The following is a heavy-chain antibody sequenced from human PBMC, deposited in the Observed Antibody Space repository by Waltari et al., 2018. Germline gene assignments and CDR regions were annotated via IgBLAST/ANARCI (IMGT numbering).Heavy chain of an antibody. D-gene: IGHD6-13*01. Sequence: EVQLLESGGGLVQPGGSLRLSCAASGFTFSSYALSWFRQAPGKGLEWVSAISGSGGSTYYADSVKGRFTISRDNSKNTLYLQMNSLRAEDTAVYYCASATLPIAAAGTGWFDPWGQGTLVTVSS. V-gene: IGHV3-23*01. J-gene: IGHJ5*02. CDR2: ISGSGGST. CDR3: ASATLPIAAAGTGWFDP. CDR1: GFTFSSYA.